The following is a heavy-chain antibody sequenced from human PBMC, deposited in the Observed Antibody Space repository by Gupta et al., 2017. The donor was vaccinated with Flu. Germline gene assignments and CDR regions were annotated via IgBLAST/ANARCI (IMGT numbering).Heavy chain of an antibody. D-gene: IGHD3-10*01. CDR2: ISSSSSYT. Sequence: QVQLVESGGGLVNPGGSLRLSCAASGFTFSDYYMSWIRQAPGKGLEWVSYISSSSSYTNYADSVKGRFTISRDNAKNSLYLQMNSLRAEDTAVYYCARETMALGSGSYVYYGMDVWGQGTTVTVSS. CDR3: ARETMALGSGSYVYYGMDV. J-gene: IGHJ6*02. CDR1: GFTFSDYY. V-gene: IGHV3-11*05.